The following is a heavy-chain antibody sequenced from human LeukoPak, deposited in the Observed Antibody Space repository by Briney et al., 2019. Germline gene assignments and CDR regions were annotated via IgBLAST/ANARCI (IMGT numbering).Heavy chain of an antibody. CDR1: GGSFSGYY. D-gene: IGHD1-1*01. CDR2: MSHTGAT. V-gene: IGHV4-34*01. Sequence: KPSETLSLTCAVFGGSFSGYYWSWIRQSPEKGLEWIGEMSHTGATNYNPSLKSRVTVSVDTSKKQFSLNLRSVTAADTAVYYCVGQLRLNYYYGMDVWGQGTTVTVSS. J-gene: IGHJ6*02. CDR3: VGQLRLNYYYGMDV.